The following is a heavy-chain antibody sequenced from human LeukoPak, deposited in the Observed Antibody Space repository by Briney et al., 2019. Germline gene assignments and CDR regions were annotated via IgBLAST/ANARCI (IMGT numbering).Heavy chain of an antibody. V-gene: IGHV3-15*07. CDR2: IKRKTDGGTT. Sequence: PGGSLRLSCAASAFTFTNAGMNWVRQPSGKGLEWVGRIKRKTDGGTTDYAAPVKGRFTISRDDSKNTLYLQMNSLKIEDTAVYYCAVGSSATWFDPWGQGTLVTVSS. J-gene: IGHJ5*02. CDR1: AFTFTNAG. D-gene: IGHD6-13*01. CDR3: AVGSSATWFDP.